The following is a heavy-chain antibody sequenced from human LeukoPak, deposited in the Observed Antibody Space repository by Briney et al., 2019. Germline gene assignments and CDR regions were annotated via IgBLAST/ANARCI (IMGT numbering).Heavy chain of an antibody. CDR2: IYHSGST. Sequence: SETLSLTCTVSGGSISSGGYYWSWIRQPPGKGLEWIGYIYHSGSTYYNPSLKSRVTISVDRSKNQFSLKLSSVTAADTAVYYCARATEGSYGSFDYWGQGTLVTVSS. V-gene: IGHV4-30-2*01. D-gene: IGHD5-18*01. CDR3: ARATEGSYGSFDY. CDR1: GGSISSGGYY. J-gene: IGHJ4*02.